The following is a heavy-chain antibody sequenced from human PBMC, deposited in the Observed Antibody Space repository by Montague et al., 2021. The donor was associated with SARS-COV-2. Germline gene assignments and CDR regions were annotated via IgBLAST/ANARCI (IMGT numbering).Heavy chain of an antibody. CDR1: GGSLNNYF. CDR3: ARVGSSGPGEY. V-gene: IGHV4-59*08. D-gene: IGHD3-22*01. CDR2: ISDSGST. Sequence: SETLSLTCTVSGGSLNNYFWSWIRQPPGKGLEWVGYISDSGSTKYNPSLQSRVTISVDTARNQYSLKLLSGTAADTAFYYCARVGSSGPGEYWGQGILVSVSS. J-gene: IGHJ4*02.